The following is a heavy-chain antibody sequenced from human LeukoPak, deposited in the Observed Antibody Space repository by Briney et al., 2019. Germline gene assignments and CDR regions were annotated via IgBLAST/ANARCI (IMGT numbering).Heavy chain of an antibody. CDR1: GFTFTSYW. J-gene: IGHJ5*02. V-gene: IGHV3-7*01. CDR3: ARCGYSGSGFSTNWFDP. CDR2: IKQDGSEK. Sequence: GGSLRLSCAASGFTFTSYWMSWVRQAPGKGLEWVASIKQDGSEKYYVDSVKGRFTISRDNAKNSLYLQMSSLRAEDTAVYYCARCGYSGSGFSTNWFDPWGQGTLVTVSS. D-gene: IGHD3-10*01.